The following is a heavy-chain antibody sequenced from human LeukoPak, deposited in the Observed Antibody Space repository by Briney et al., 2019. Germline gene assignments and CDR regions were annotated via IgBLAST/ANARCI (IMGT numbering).Heavy chain of an antibody. CDR3: ARDLTDSSGWYRFDY. V-gene: IGHV3-30-3*01. CDR2: ISYDGSNK. CDR1: GSTFSSYA. J-gene: IGHJ4*02. D-gene: IGHD6-19*01. Sequence: GGSLRLSCAASGSTFSSYAMHWVRQAPGKGLEWVAVISYDGSNKYYADSVKGRFTISRDNSKNTLYLQMNSLRAEDTAVYYCARDLTDSSGWYRFDYWGQGTLVTVSS.